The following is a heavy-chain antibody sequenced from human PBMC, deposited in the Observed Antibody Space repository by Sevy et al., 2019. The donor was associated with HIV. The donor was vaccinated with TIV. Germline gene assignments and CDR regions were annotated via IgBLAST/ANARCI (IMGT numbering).Heavy chain of an antibody. V-gene: IGHV3-15*01. CDR3: TTSAYSSGWPEDY. CDR2: IKSKTDGGKQ. CDR1: EFPLGNAW. J-gene: IGHJ4*02. Sequence: GGPRNLSCEASEFPLGNAWMSWVRQAPGRGLEWVGRIKSKTDGGKQDYAAPVKGRFTISRDDSKNTLYLQMNSLKTEDTAVYYCTTSAYSSGWPEDYWGQGTLVTVSS. D-gene: IGHD6-19*01.